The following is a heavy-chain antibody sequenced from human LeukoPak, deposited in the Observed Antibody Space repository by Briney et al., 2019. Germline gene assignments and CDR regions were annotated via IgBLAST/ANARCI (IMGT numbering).Heavy chain of an antibody. J-gene: IGHJ3*02. Sequence: SETLSLTCAVYGGSFSGYYWSWIRQPPGKGLEWIGEINHSGSTNYNPSLKSRVTISVDTSKNQFSPKLSSVTAADTAVYYCARGQRRYYGSGSYYNPVSAFDIWGQGTMVTVSS. D-gene: IGHD3-10*01. CDR3: ARGQRRYYGSGSYYNPVSAFDI. V-gene: IGHV4-34*01. CDR2: INHSGST. CDR1: GGSFSGYY.